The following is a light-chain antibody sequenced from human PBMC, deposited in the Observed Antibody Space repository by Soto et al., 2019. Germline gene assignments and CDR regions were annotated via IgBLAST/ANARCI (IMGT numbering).Light chain of an antibody. Sequence: QSVLTQPPSASGAPGQRVTISCSGSSSNIGSNTVYWFQLLPGTAPKFLIYGNNQRPSGVPHRFSGSKSGTSASLAFSGLQSEDEADYYCATWDDSLNGVVFGGGTKVTVL. CDR1: SSNIGSNT. CDR2: GNN. J-gene: IGLJ2*01. V-gene: IGLV1-44*01. CDR3: ATWDDSLNGVV.